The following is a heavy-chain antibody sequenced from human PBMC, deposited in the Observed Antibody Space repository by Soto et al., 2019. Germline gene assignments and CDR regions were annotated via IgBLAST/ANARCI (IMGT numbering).Heavy chain of an antibody. CDR2: IYYSGST. D-gene: IGHD6-6*01. Sequence: PSETLSLTCTVSGGSISSYYWSWIRQPPGKGLEWIGYIYYSGSTNYNPSLKSRVTISVDTSKNQFSLKLSSVTAADTAVYYCAREISWSSSRWFDPWGQGTLVTGSS. V-gene: IGHV4-59*01. CDR3: AREISWSSSRWFDP. CDR1: GGSISSYY. J-gene: IGHJ5*02.